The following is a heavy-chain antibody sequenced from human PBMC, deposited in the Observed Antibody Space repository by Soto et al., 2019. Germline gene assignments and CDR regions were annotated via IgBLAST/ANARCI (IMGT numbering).Heavy chain of an antibody. CDR2: ISAYNGNT. Sequence: QVQLVQSGAEVKKPGASVKVSCKASGYTFTSYGISWVRQAPGQGLEWMGWISAYNGNTTYAQKLQGRVTMTTDTSTSTAYMELRSLRSDDTAVYYCARARNVLLWFGESGAFDYWGQGTLVTVSS. J-gene: IGHJ4*02. D-gene: IGHD3-10*01. CDR1: GYTFTSYG. V-gene: IGHV1-18*04. CDR3: ARARNVLLWFGESGAFDY.